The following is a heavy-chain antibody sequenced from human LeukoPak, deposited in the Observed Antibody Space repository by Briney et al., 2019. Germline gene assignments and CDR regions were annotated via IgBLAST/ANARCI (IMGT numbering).Heavy chain of an antibody. CDR2: INPNSGGT. CDR1: GYTFTGYY. V-gene: IGHV1-2*02. J-gene: IGHJ4*02. Sequence: ASVTVSCKASGYTFTGYYMHWVRQAPGQGLEWMGWINPNSGGTNYAQKFQGRVTMTRDTSISTAYMELSRLRSDDTAVYYCASIAAAGDNFDYWGQGTLVTVSS. D-gene: IGHD6-13*01. CDR3: ASIAAAGDNFDY.